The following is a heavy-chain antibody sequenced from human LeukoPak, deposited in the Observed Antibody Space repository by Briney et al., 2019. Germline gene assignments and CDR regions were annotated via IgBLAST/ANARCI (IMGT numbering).Heavy chain of an antibody. D-gene: IGHD1-14*01. CDR3: ARQLTAYDGGY. J-gene: IGHJ4*02. V-gene: IGHV3-48*01. CDR2: ISSSSSTI. Sequence: GGSLRLSCAASRFTFNSYGMNWVRQAPGKGLELVSYISSSSSTIYYADSVKGRFTISRDNAKNSLYLQMNSLRADDTAVYYCARQLTAYDGGYWGQGTLVTVSS. CDR1: RFTFNSYG.